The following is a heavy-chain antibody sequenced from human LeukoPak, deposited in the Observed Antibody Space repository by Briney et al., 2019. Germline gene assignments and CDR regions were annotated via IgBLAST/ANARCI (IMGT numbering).Heavy chain of an antibody. Sequence: GGSLRLSCEGSGYTFSSYAMHWVRQAPGQGLEYVAAISSDGRITYYANFVTGRFTISRDNSKNTLYLQMGSLRTEDMAVYYCARVSGWYWFDQWGQGTLVTVSS. V-gene: IGHV3-64*01. CDR2: ISSDGRIT. J-gene: IGHJ5*02. CDR3: ARVSGWYWFDQ. D-gene: IGHD6-19*01. CDR1: GYTFSSYA.